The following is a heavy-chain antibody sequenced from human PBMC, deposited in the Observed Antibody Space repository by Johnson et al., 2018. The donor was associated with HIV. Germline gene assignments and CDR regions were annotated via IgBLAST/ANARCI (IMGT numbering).Heavy chain of an antibody. D-gene: IGHD4-11*01. CDR3: AHYTPNAFDI. CDR2: ISYDGSNK. CDR1: GFTFSTYA. Sequence: QVQLVESGGGVVQPGRSLRLSCAASGFTFSTYAMHWVRQAPGKGLEWVAVISYDGSNKYYADSVKGRFTISRDNSKNTLYLQMNSLRAEDTAVYYCAHYTPNAFDIWGQGTMVTVSS. V-gene: IGHV3-30*04. J-gene: IGHJ3*02.